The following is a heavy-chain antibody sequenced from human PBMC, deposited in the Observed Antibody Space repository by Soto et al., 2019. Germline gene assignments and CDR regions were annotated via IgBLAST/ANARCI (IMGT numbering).Heavy chain of an antibody. CDR3: ATSPSPGPATPSYYGMDV. V-gene: IGHV1-69*02. Sequence: SVKVSCKASGGSFTSLIITWVRQAPGQGLEWMGRIIPVLGVEYYAQKFQGRVTITADKSTTTAYMELTSLTSEDTAVYYCATSPSPGPATPSYYGMDVWRRGTTVTVSS. CDR2: IIPVLGVE. J-gene: IGHJ6*02. D-gene: IGHD2-15*01. CDR1: GGSFTSLI.